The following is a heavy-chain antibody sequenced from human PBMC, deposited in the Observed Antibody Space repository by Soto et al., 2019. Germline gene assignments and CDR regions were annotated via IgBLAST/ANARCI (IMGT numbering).Heavy chain of an antibody. CDR3: AKDRWIVILLVGDAFDI. CDR1: GFSFSSYA. CDR2: ISGSRGNT. V-gene: IGHV3-23*01. J-gene: IGHJ3*02. Sequence: EVQLLESGGGLVQTGGSLRLSCAASGFSFSSYAMSWVRRAPGKGLEWVSAISGSRGNTDYADSVKGRFTISRDNSKRTLYLQMNSLRAEDTGVYYCAKDRWIVILLVGDAFDIWGQGTMVTVSS. D-gene: IGHD1-26*01.